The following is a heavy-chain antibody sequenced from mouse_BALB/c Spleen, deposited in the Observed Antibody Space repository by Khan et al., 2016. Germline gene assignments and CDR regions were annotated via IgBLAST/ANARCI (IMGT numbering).Heavy chain of an antibody. V-gene: IGHV8-8*01. D-gene: IGHD3-3*01. CDR2: IWWDDDK. Sequence: QVTLKESGPGILQPSQTLSLTCSFSGFSLSTSGMGVGWIRQPSGKGLEWLAHIWWDDDKRYNPALKSRLTISKDTASNQVFLKIASVDTADTATYYCARVEGGRARDYWGQGTSVTVSS. CDR1: GFSLSTSGMG. CDR3: ARVEGGRARDY. J-gene: IGHJ4*01.